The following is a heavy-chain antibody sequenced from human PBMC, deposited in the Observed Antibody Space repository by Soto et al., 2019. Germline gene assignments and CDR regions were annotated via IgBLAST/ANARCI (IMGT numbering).Heavy chain of an antibody. J-gene: IGHJ3*02. CDR3: ARGGYVWGSYRPPRAYAFDI. CDR1: GYSISSGFY. V-gene: IGHV4-38-2*02. CDR2: INHSGST. D-gene: IGHD3-16*02. Sequence: SETLSLTCSVSGYSISSGFYWDWIRQPPGKGLEWIGEINHSGSTNYNPSLKSRVTISVDTSKNQFSLKLSSVTAADTAVYYCARGGYVWGSYRPPRAYAFDIWGQGTMVTVSS.